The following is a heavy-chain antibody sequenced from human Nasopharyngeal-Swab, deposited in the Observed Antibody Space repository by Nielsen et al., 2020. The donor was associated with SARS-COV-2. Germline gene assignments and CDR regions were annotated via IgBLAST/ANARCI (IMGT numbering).Heavy chain of an antibody. CDR2: INTNTGNP. D-gene: IGHD2-2*01. CDR3: ARRDIVVVPAAMSVNYYYGMDV. Sequence: ASVKVSCKASGSTFTSYAMNWVRQAPGQGLEWMGWINTNTGNPTYAQGFTGRFVFSLDTSVSTAYLQISSLKAEDTAVYYCARRDIVVVPAAMSVNYYYGMDVWGQGTTVTVSS. J-gene: IGHJ6*02. V-gene: IGHV7-4-1*02. CDR1: GSTFTSYA.